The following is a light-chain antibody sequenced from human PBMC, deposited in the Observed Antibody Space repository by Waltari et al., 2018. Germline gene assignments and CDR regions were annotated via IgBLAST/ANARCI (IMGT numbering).Light chain of an antibody. CDR2: DTN. CDR3: QSYDKSLSGWV. J-gene: IGLJ3*02. Sequence: YQVLPETAPRLLICDTNKRPSGVPDRFSGSKSGTSASLAITGLQPEDEALYYCQSYDKSLSGWVFGGGTKLTVL. V-gene: IGLV1-40*01.